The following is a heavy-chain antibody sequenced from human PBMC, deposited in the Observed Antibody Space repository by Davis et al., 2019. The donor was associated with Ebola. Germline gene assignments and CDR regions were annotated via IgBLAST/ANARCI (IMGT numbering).Heavy chain of an antibody. CDR2: ISAYNGNT. CDR1: GYTFTSYY. CDR3: ARAPSVAAALNYYGKDV. J-gene: IGHJ6*02. V-gene: IGHV1-18*04. D-gene: IGHD6-13*01. Sequence: AASVKVSCKASGYTFTSYYMHWVRQAPGQGLECMGWISAYNGNTNYAQKLQGRVTITTETSTSTAYMELRSLRSEDTAVYYCARAPSVAAALNYYGKDVWGQGTTVTVSS.